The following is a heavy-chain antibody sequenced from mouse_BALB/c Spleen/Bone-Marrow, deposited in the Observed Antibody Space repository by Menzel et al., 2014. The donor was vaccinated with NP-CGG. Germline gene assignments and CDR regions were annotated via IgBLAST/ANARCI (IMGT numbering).Heavy chain of an antibody. D-gene: IGHD2-4*01. Sequence: QVHVKQSGPGLVQPSQSLSITCTVSGFSLTSYGVHWVRQSPGKGLEWLGVIWSGGSTDYNAAFISRLSISKDNSKSQVFFKMNSLQANDTAIYYCARGLYYDYEFAYWGQGTLVTVPA. V-gene: IGHV2-2*02. CDR3: ARGLYYDYEFAY. J-gene: IGHJ3*01. CDR1: GFSLTSYG. CDR2: IWSGGST.